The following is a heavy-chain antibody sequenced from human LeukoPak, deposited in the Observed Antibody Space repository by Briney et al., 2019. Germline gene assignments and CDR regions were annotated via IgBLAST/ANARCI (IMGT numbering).Heavy chain of an antibody. CDR3: ASGSGYYYVGY. J-gene: IGHJ4*02. D-gene: IGHD3-22*01. Sequence: SETLSLTCAVYGGSFSGYYWSWIRQPPGKGLEWIGEISHSGSTNYNPSLKSRVTISVDTSKNQFSLKLSSVTAADTAVYYCASGSGYYYVGYWGQGTLVTVSS. V-gene: IGHV4-34*01. CDR1: GGSFSGYY. CDR2: ISHSGST.